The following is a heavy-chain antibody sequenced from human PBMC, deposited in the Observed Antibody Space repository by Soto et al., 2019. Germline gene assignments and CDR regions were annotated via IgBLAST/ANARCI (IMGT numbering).Heavy chain of an antibody. CDR1: GYTFTSYD. D-gene: IGHD4-17*01. Sequence: QVQLVQSGAEVKKPGASVKVSCKASGYTFTSYDINWVRQATGQGLEYLGWMNPNSGNTAYVQKFQGRVTMTWDTSXSTASMELTSLRSEDTAVYFCARGIKYGAYSRWFDPWGQGTLVTVSS. CDR2: MNPNSGNT. CDR3: ARGIKYGAYSRWFDP. J-gene: IGHJ5*02. V-gene: IGHV1-8*01.